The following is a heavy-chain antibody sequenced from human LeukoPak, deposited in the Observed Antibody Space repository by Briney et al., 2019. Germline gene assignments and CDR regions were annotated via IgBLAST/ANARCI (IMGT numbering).Heavy chain of an antibody. Sequence: GGSLRLSCAASGFTFSSYWMSWVRQAPGKGLEWVANIKQDGSEKYYVDSVKGRFTISRDNAKNSLYLQMNSLRAEDTAVYYCARAQLRFLEWSETAYNWFDPWGQGTLVTVSS. CDR1: GFTFSSYW. D-gene: IGHD3-3*01. CDR2: IKQDGSEK. V-gene: IGHV3-7*01. CDR3: ARAQLRFLEWSETAYNWFDP. J-gene: IGHJ5*02.